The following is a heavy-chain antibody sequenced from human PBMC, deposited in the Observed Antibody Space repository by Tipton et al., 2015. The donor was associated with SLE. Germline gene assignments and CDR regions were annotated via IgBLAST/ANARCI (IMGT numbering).Heavy chain of an antibody. V-gene: IGHV4-39*01. Sequence: TLSLTCTVSGGSISSSSYFWGWIRHSPGKGREWIGSIYYSGTTYYTPSLKSRVIISVDTSKNQFSLKMSSVTAADTAVYYCARHSGYYGLDVWGQGTTVTVSS. CDR2: IYYSGTT. CDR3: ARHSGYYGLDV. CDR1: GGSISSSSYF. J-gene: IGHJ6*02. D-gene: IGHD6-19*01.